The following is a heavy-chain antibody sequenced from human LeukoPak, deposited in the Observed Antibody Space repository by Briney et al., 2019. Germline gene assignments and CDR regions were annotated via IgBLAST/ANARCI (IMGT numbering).Heavy chain of an antibody. D-gene: IGHD3-9*01. CDR1: GFTFSNFW. Sequence: GGSLRLSCAASGFTFSNFWMTWVRQAPGKGLEWVAIIKQDGSQKYYVDSVKGRFTISRDTSKNTLYLQMNSLRVEDTAVYYCARSSHYDILTGYSEEDAFDIWGQGTMVTVSS. CDR2: IKQDGSQK. J-gene: IGHJ3*02. CDR3: ARSSHYDILTGYSEEDAFDI. V-gene: IGHV3-7*05.